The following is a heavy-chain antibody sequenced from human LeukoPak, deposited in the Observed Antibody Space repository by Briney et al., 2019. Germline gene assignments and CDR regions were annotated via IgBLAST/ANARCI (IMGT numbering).Heavy chain of an antibody. V-gene: IGHV3-33*01. CDR3: ARVRGFSGYYYFDY. J-gene: IGHJ4*02. Sequence: GGSLRLSCAASGFTFSSYGMHWVRQAPGKGLEWVAVIWYDGSNKYYADSVKGRFTISRDNSKNTLCLQMNSLRAEDTAVYYCARVRGFSGYYYFDYWGQGTLVTVSS. D-gene: IGHD3-22*01. CDR2: IWYDGSNK. CDR1: GFTFSSYG.